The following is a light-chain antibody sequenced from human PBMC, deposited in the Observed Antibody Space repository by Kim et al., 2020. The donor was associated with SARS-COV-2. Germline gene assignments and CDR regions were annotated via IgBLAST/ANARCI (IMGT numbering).Light chain of an antibody. CDR1: QSVSASY. J-gene: IGKJ2*01. V-gene: IGKV3-20*01. CDR3: QQHDGSPYN. Sequence: EIVLTQPPGTLSLSPGERATLSCRASQSVSASYLAWYQQKPGRAPRLLIYGPSTRATGIPDRFSGSGSGTDFTLTISRLEPEDFAVYYCQQHDGSPYNFGQGTKVEI. CDR2: GPS.